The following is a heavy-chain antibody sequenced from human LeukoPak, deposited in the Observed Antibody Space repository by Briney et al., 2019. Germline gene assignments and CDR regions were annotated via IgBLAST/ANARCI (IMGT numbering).Heavy chain of an antibody. CDR1: GFTSSSYA. D-gene: IGHD6-19*01. CDR2: ISYDGSNK. J-gene: IGHJ6*02. CDR3: ARDQYSSGWAYCYYYYGMDV. V-gene: IGHV3-30-3*01. Sequence: PGGSLRLSCAASGFTSSSYAMHWVRQAPGKGLEWVAVISYDGSNKYYADSVKGRFTISRDNSKNTLYLQMNSLRAEDTAVYYCARDQYSSGWAYCYYYYGMDVWGQGTTVTVSS.